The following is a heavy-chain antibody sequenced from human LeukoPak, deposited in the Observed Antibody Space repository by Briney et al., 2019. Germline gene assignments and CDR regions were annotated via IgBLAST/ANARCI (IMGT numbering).Heavy chain of an antibody. CDR1: GGSFSGYY. V-gene: IGHV4-34*01. CDR3: ARRCITMVRGVISYYYYYYYMDV. Sequence: PSETLSLTCAVYGGSFSGYYWSWIRQPPGKGLEWIGEINHSGSTNYNPSLKSRVTISVDTSKNQFSLKLSSVTAADTAVYYCARRCITMVRGVISYYYYYYYMDVWGKGTTVTISS. D-gene: IGHD3-10*01. J-gene: IGHJ6*03. CDR2: INHSGST.